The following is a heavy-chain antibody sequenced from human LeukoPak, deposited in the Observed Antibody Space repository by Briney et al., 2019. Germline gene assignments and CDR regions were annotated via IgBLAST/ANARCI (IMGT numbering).Heavy chain of an antibody. CDR2: ISSSSSYI. CDR3: ASSGDSSGVRPFDY. V-gene: IGHV3-21*01. Sequence: PGGSLRLSCAASGFTFSSYSMNWVRQAPGKGLEWVSSISSSSSYIYYADSVKGRFTISRDNAKNSLYLQMNSLRAEDTAVYYCASSGDSSGVRPFDYWGQGTLVTVSS. D-gene: IGHD2-21*02. CDR1: GFTFSSYS. J-gene: IGHJ4*02.